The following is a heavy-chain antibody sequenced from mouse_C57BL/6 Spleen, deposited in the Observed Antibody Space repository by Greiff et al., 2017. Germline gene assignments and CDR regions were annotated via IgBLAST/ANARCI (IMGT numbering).Heavy chain of an antibody. D-gene: IGHD1-1*01. CDR1: GYTFTSYD. V-gene: IGHV1-85*01. CDR2: IYPRDGNT. CDR3: ASPYYYGCSPWFAY. J-gene: IGHJ3*01. Sequence: QVHVKQSGPELVKPGASVKLSCKASGYTFTSYDINWVKQRPGQGLEWIGWIYPRDGNTKYNEKFKGKAPLTVDTSSITAYRALHSMTSEDAAVYFCASPYYYGCSPWFAYWGQGTLVTVSA.